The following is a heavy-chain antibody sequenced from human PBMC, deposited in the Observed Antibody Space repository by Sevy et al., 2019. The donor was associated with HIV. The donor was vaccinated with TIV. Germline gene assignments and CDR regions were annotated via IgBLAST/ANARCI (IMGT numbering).Heavy chain of an antibody. Sequence: SETLSLTCAVYGGSFSDYYWTWIRQPPGKGLEWIGDINHIGNTNYNPSLKSRVTMSVDTSEKHFSLKLTSVTAADTAVYYCASLNGGYSDYWGQGTQVTVSS. J-gene: IGHJ4*02. CDR1: GGSFSDYY. V-gene: IGHV4-34*01. CDR3: ASLNGGYSDY. D-gene: IGHD6-25*01. CDR2: INHIGNT.